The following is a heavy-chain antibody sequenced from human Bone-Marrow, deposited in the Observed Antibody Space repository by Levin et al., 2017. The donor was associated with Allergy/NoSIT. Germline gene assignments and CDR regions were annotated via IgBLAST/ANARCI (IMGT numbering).Heavy chain of an antibody. CDR1: GGTISTHT. CDR2: IIPVLGIS. D-gene: IGHD3-10*01. CDR3: AIDRSPMGRGMLITGYEKLDY. Sequence: SVKVSCKASGGTISTHTISWVRQAPGQGLECMGRIIPVLGISNSAQRFQDRVTITADTSTNTAYMEVNSLRSDDTAIYYCAIDRSPMGRGMLITGYEKLDYWGQGTLVTVSS. J-gene: IGHJ4*02. V-gene: IGHV1-69*04.